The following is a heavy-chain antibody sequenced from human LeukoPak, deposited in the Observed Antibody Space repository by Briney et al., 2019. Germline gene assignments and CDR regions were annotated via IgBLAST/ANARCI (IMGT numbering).Heavy chain of an antibody. D-gene: IGHD1-26*01. Sequence: GGSLRLSCAASGFTFSSYGMHWVRQAPGKGLEWVAFIRYDGSNKYYADSVKGRFTISRDKSKNTLYLQMNSLRAEDTAVYYCAKDRGYSGSYFDYWGQGTLVTVSS. CDR1: GFTFSSYG. CDR3: AKDRGYSGSYFDY. V-gene: IGHV3-30*02. CDR2: IRYDGSNK. J-gene: IGHJ4*02.